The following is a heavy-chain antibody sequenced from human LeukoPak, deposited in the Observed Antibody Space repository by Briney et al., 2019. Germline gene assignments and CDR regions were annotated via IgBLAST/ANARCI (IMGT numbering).Heavy chain of an antibody. Sequence: SETLSLTCTVSGGSISSYYWSWIRQPPGKGLEWIGYIYYSGSTNYNPSLKSRVTISVDTSKNQFSLKLSSVTAADTAVYYCARHPTRYSGYSSGWYVAPYFDYWGQGTLVTVSS. D-gene: IGHD6-19*01. V-gene: IGHV4-59*01. CDR2: IYYSGST. J-gene: IGHJ4*02. CDR1: GGSISSYY. CDR3: ARHPTRYSGYSSGWYVAPYFDY.